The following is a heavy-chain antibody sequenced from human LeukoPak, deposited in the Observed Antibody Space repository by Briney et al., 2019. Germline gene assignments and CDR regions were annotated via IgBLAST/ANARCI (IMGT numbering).Heavy chain of an antibody. CDR2: ISSFSTYT. Sequence: GGSLRLSCAVSGFSFSDYYMSWIRRTPGKGLEWVSYISSFSTYTNYADSVKGRFTISRDNAKNSLHLQMNSLRDEDTAVYYCARGSSNWYFDLWGRGTLVTVSS. CDR1: GFSFSDYY. V-gene: IGHV3-11*06. D-gene: IGHD2-15*01. CDR3: ARGSSNWYFDL. J-gene: IGHJ2*01.